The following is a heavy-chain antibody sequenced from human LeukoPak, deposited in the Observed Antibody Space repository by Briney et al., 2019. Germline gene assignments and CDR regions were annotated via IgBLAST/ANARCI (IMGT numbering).Heavy chain of an antibody. D-gene: IGHD2-2*02. Sequence: ASVKVSCKASGYTFTSYAMHWVRQAPGQRLEWMGWINAGNDDTKYSQKFQGRVTITRDTSASTAYMELSSLRSEDTAVYYCAREGFYCTTTNCYNDYWGQGTLVTVSS. CDR2: INAGNDDT. J-gene: IGHJ4*02. CDR3: AREGFYCTTTNCYNDY. CDR1: GYTFTSYA. V-gene: IGHV1-3*01.